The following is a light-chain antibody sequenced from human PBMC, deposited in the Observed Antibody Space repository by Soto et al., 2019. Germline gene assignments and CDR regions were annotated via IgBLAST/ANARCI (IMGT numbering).Light chain of an antibody. CDR2: WAS. J-gene: IGKJ4*01. CDR1: QSVLYSSSNKNY. Sequence: DVVMTPSPDSLAVSLGERATINCKSSQSVLYSSSNKNYLAWYQQKPGQPPKLLNYWASTRESGVPDRFSGSGSGTDFTLTIVSLQAEDVAVYYCQQYYSLPLTFGGGTKVEIK. V-gene: IGKV4-1*01. CDR3: QQYYSLPLT.